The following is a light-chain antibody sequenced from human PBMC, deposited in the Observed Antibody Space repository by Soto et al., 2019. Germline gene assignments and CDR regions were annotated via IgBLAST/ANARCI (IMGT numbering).Light chain of an antibody. V-gene: IGKV1-27*01. CDR3: QKYNSVPLT. CDR2: DAS. Sequence: EIQMTQSPSTLSSSVGDRVTITCRASQGISTYLAWYQQKPGKVPKLLIYDASTMHSGVPSRFSGSGSGTDFTLTISSLQPEDVATYYCQKYNSVPLTFGGGTKVEIK. CDR1: QGISTY. J-gene: IGKJ4*01.